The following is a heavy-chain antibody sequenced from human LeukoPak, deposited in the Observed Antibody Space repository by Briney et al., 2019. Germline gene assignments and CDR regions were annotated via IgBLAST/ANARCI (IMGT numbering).Heavy chain of an antibody. V-gene: IGHV3-7*01. CDR2: IKQDRSEK. Sequence: PGGSLRLSCAASGFTFSSYWMSWVRQAPGKGLEWVANIKQDRSEKYYVDSVKGRFTISRDNAKNSLYLQMNSLRAEDTAVYYCARDFWSGYYNWFDPWGQGTLVTVSS. J-gene: IGHJ5*02. CDR1: GFTFSSYW. CDR3: ARDFWSGYYNWFDP. D-gene: IGHD3-3*01.